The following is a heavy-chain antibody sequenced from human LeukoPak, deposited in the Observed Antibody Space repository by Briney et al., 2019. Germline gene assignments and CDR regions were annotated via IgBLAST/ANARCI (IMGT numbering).Heavy chain of an antibody. V-gene: IGHV3-30*18. D-gene: IGHD2-15*01. Sequence: GGALRLSCAASGFTFSSCGMHWVGQAPGKGLEGVAVISYDGSNKYYADSVKGGCTIPRDNSKNTLYLQMNSLRAEDTAVYYCTKAASGGCIDYWGQGTLVTVSS. CDR3: TKAASGGCIDY. CDR1: GFTFSSCG. CDR2: ISYDGSNK. J-gene: IGHJ4*02.